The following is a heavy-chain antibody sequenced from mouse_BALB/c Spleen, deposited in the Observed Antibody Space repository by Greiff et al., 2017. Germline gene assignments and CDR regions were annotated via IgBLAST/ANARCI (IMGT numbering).Heavy chain of an antibody. Sequence: EVQLVESGGGLVQPGGSLKLSCAASGFTFSSYGMSWVRQTPDKRLELVATINSNGGSTYYPDSVKGRFTISRDNAKNTLYLQMSSLKSEDTAMYYCARDSSYYYGSSPYYFDYWGKAPLSQSPQ. CDR2: INSNGGST. CDR1: GFTFSSYG. V-gene: IGHV5-6-3*01. J-gene: IGHJ2*01. CDR3: ARDSSYYYGSSPYYFDY. D-gene: IGHD1-1*01.